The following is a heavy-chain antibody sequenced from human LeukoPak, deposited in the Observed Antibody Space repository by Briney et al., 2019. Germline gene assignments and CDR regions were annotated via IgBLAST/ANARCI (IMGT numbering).Heavy chain of an antibody. CDR3: ARLGGLGSIDY. CDR2: IYYSGNT. CDR1: GGSISSSGYY. Sequence: PSETLSLTCTVFGGSISSSGYYWGWIRQPPGKGLQWIGSIYYSGNTYYNSSLKSRVSISVDTSQNQFSLKLRSMTAVDTAVYYCARLGGLGSIDYWGQGTLVTVSS. D-gene: IGHD3-10*01. V-gene: IGHV4-39*07. J-gene: IGHJ4*02.